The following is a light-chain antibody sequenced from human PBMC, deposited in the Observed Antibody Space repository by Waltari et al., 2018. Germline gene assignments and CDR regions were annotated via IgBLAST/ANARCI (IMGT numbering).Light chain of an antibody. CDR2: GAS. CDR3: HQYNDGPPFN. J-gene: IGKJ2*01. CDR1: QSLTTN. Sequence: EIVMPQSPATLSVSPGERAIISCRASQSLTTNLAWYQQKPGQPPRLLIYGASTRATDIPARFSGSGSGTEFTLTITSLQSEDFAVYYCHQYNDGPPFNFGQGTKLEIK. V-gene: IGKV3-15*01.